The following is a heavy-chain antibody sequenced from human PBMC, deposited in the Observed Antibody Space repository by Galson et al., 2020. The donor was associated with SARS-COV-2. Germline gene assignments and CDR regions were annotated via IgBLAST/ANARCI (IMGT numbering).Heavy chain of an antibody. CDR3: AKGRKITFGGGTDS. CDR2: ISGSGLST. D-gene: IGHD3-16*01. V-gene: IGHV3-23*01. CDR1: GFTFSSYA. Sequence: GGSLRLSCAASGFTFSSYAMSWVRQAPGKGLEWVSRISGSGLSTDYADSVKGRVTISRDNSKSTLFLQMNSLRVEDTAVYFCAKGRKITFGGGTDSWGQGTLVTVSS. J-gene: IGHJ4*02.